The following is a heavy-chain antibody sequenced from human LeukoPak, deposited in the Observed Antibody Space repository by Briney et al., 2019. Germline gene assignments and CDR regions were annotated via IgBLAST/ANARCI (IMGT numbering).Heavy chain of an antibody. CDR2: ISAYNGNT. J-gene: IGHJ4*02. D-gene: IGHD3-16*02. CDR3: ARLRLGELSSGFDY. V-gene: IGHV1-18*04. Sequence: ASVKVSCKASGYAFTGHYMHWVRHAPGQGLDWMGWISAYNGNTNYAQKLQGRVTMTTDTSTNTAYMEVRSLRSDDAAVYYCARLRLGELSSGFDYWGQGTLVTVSS. CDR1: GYAFTGHY.